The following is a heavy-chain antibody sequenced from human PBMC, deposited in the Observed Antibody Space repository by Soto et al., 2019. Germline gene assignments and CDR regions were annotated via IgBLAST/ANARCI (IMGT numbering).Heavy chain of an antibody. Sequence: SETLSLTCTVSGGSISSYYWSWIRQPPGRGLEGIGYIYYSGSTNYNPSLKSRVTISVDTSKNQFSLKLSSVTAADTAVYYCARDNGREQYYDSSGYWYYFDYWGQGTLVTVS. J-gene: IGHJ4*02. CDR1: GGSISSYY. V-gene: IGHV4-59*01. D-gene: IGHD3-22*01. CDR3: ARDNGREQYYDSSGYWYYFDY. CDR2: IYYSGST.